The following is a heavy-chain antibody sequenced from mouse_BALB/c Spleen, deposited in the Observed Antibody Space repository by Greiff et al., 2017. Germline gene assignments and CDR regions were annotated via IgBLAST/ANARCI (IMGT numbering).Heavy chain of an antibody. J-gene: IGHJ3*01. CDR2: ISYSGST. Sequence: EVKLMESGPGLVKPSQSLSLTCTVTGYSITSDYAWNWIRQFPGNKLEWMGYISYSGSTSYNPSLKSRISITRDTSKNQFFLQLNSVTTEDTATYYCARQGYYAWFAYWGQGTLVTVSA. V-gene: IGHV3-2*02. CDR3: ARQGYYAWFAY. D-gene: IGHD2-3*01. CDR1: GYSITSDYA.